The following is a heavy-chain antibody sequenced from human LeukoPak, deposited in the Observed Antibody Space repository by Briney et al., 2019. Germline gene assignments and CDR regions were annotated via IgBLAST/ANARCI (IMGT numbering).Heavy chain of an antibody. D-gene: IGHD6-19*01. V-gene: IGHV3-48*04. CDR1: GFTFSSYN. Sequence: GGSLRLSCAASGFTFSSYNMNWVRQAPGKGLEWVSYISSSSSTIYQADSVKGRFTISRDNSKNTVYLQMNSLRAEDTAVYFCARTREQWQVLDYWGQGTLVTVSS. CDR2: ISSSSSTI. J-gene: IGHJ4*02. CDR3: ARTREQWQVLDY.